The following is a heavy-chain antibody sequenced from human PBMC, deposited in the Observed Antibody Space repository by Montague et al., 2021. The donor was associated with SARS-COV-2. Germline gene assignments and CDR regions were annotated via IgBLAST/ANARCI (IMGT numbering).Heavy chain of an antibody. J-gene: IGHJ4*02. D-gene: IGHD3-22*01. CDR1: GFTFTNYA. CDR2: ITNDGSHE. CDR3: ARDADRIRVMVVVNGAYLDF. Sequence: SLRLSCAASGFTFTNYAMHWVRQAPGKGLEWVAVITNDGSHEYYADSVKGRFTISRDNSRNTLYLQMNSLRPEDSAVYDCARDADRIRVMVVVNGAYLDFWGQGTLVTVSS. V-gene: IGHV3-30*04.